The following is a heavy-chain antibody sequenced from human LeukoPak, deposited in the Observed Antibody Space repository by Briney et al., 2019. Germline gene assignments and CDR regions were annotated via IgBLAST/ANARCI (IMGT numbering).Heavy chain of an antibody. CDR1: GFTFSSYW. V-gene: IGHV3-74*01. Sequence: GGSLRLSCAASGFTFSSYWMHWVRHAPGKGLVWVSRINSAGSSTSYADSVKGRFTISRDNAKNTLYLQMNSLRAEDTAVYYCASHHSSSSGTPFDYWGQGTLVTVSS. J-gene: IGHJ4*02. CDR3: ASHHSSSSGTPFDY. CDR2: INSAGSST. D-gene: IGHD6-6*01.